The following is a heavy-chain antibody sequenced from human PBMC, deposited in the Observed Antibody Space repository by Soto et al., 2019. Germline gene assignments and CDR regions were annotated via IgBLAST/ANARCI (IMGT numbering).Heavy chain of an antibody. V-gene: IGHV4-30-4*01. Sequence: SETLSLTCTVSGGSISSGDYYWSWIRQPPGKGLGWIGYIYYSGSTYYNPSLKSRVTISVDTSKNQFSLKLSSVTAADTAVYYCARDPGYCSGGSCQNWFDPWGQGTLVTVSS. CDR1: GGSISSGDYY. J-gene: IGHJ5*02. CDR2: IYYSGST. D-gene: IGHD2-15*01. CDR3: ARDPGYCSGGSCQNWFDP.